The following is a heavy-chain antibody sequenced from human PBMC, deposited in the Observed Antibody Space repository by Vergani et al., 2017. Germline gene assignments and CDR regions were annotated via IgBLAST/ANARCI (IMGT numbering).Heavy chain of an antibody. CDR3: ARSKRYCSSTSCQPFDY. J-gene: IGHJ4*02. CDR1: GGSISSSSYY. D-gene: IGHD2-2*01. CDR2: IYYSGST. Sequence: QLQLQESGPGLVKPSETLSLTCTVSGGSISSSSYYWGWIRQPPGKGLEWIGSIYYSGSTYYNPSLKSRVTISVDTSKNQFSLKLSSVTAADTAVYYCARSKRYCSSTSCQPFDYWGQGTLVTVS. V-gene: IGHV4-39*01.